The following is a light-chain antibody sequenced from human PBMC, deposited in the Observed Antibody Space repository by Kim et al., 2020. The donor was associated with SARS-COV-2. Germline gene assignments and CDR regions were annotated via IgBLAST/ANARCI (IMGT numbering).Light chain of an antibody. Sequence: IVMTQSPATLSVSPGERATLSCRASQNVSSNLDWYQQKPGQAPRLLIYGASTRATGIPARFSGSGSGTEFTLTISSLQSEDFAVYYCQQYNNWPYTFGQGTKLEI. CDR3: QQYNNWPYT. J-gene: IGKJ2*01. CDR2: GAS. CDR1: QNVSSN. V-gene: IGKV3-15*01.